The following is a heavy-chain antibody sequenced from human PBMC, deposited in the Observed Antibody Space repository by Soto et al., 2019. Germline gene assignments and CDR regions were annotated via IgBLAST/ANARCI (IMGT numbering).Heavy chain of an antibody. Sequence: EVQLLESGGGLVQPGGSLRLSCAASGFTFSSYAMSWVRQAPGKGLEWVSYISGGGGSIYYADSVKGRFTISRDNSKNTVYLQINSLRAEDTAIYYCAKDAYCSGGSCYDSRLAFDFWGQGTVVIVSS. V-gene: IGHV3-23*01. CDR2: ISGGGGSI. D-gene: IGHD2-15*01. J-gene: IGHJ3*01. CDR3: AKDAYCSGGSCYDSRLAFDF. CDR1: GFTFSSYA.